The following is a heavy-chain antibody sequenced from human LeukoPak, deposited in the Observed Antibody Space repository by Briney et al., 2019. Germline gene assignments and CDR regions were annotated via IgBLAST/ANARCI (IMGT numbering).Heavy chain of an antibody. J-gene: IGHJ4*02. CDR3: AIAHDNCGGDCSPLDYNDY. CDR1: GFNFKSYA. D-gene: IGHD2-21*02. Sequence: QSGGSLRLSCAASGFNFKSYAMTWVRQAPRKGLEWVSAMSGSGRATYYADSVKGRFTISRDNSKNTLYLQMNSLRGEDTAVYYCAIAHDNCGGDCSPLDYNDYWGQGTLVTVSS. V-gene: IGHV3-23*01. CDR2: MSGSGRAT.